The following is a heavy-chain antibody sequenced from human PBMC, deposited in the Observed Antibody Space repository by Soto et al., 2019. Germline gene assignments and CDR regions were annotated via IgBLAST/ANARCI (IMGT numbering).Heavy chain of an antibody. CDR2: MNPNSGNT. CDR1: GYTFTSYD. CDR3: AREYCSSTSCYCYYYYYGMDV. Sequence: QVQLVQSGAEVKKPGASVKVSCKASGYTFTSYDINWVRQATGQGLEWMGWMNPNSGNTGYAQKFQGRVTMTRNTSISTAYMGVSSLRSEDTAVYYCAREYCSSTSCYCYYYYYGMDVWGQGTTVTVSS. J-gene: IGHJ6*02. D-gene: IGHD2-2*01. V-gene: IGHV1-8*01.